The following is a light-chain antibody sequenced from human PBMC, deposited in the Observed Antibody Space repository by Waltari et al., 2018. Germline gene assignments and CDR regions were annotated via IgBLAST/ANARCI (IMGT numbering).Light chain of an antibody. J-gene: IGLJ3*02. CDR3: MFWPSNVWV. Sequence: QPVLTQPPSSSASPGESARLTCPLPSAINVADFNIYWYQQQPGSPPRFLLYYKSDSEKAQGSGVPSRFSGSKDASANAGILLISGLQSEDEADYYCMFWPSNVWVFGGGTKLTVL. V-gene: IGLV5-37*01. CDR1: SAINVADFN. CDR2: YKSDSEK.